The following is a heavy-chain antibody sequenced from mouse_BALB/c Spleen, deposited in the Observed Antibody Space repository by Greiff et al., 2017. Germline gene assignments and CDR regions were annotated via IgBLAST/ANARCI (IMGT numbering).Heavy chain of an antibody. J-gene: IGHJ2*01. CDR3: ARGGLRYFDY. CDR1: GFTFSSYA. Sequence: EVKLVESGGGLVKPGGSLKLSCAASGFTFSSYAMSWVRQTPEKRLEWVASISSGGSTYYPDSVKGRFTISRDNARNILYLQMSSLRSEDTAMYYCARGGLRYFDYWGQGTTLTVSS. D-gene: IGHD2-2*01. CDR2: ISSGGST. V-gene: IGHV5-6-5*01.